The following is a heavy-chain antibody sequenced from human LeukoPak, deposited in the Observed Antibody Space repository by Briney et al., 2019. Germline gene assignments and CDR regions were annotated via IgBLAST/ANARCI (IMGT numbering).Heavy chain of an antibody. CDR2: INHNGNVN. CDR1: GFTFSSYW. D-gene: IGHD3-16*01. J-gene: IGHJ6*02. V-gene: IGHV3-7*03. Sequence: GGSLRLSCAASGFTFSSYWMNWAHQAPGKGLEWVASINHNGNVNYYVDSVKGRFTISRDNAKNSLYLQMSNLRAEDTAVYFCVRGGGLDVWGQGATVTVSS. CDR3: VRGGGLDV.